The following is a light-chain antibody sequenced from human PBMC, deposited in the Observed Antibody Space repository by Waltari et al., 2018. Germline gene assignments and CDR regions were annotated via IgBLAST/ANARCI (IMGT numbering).Light chain of an antibody. CDR2: KAS. V-gene: IGKV1-5*03. J-gene: IGKJ1*01. Sequence: DIQMTQSPSTLSASVGDRVTITCRASQSISSWLAWYQQKPGKAPKLLLYKASSLESGVPSMFSGSGSGTEFTLTISSLQPDDFATYYCQQYNSYPWTFGQGTKVEIK. CDR1: QSISSW. CDR3: QQYNSYPWT.